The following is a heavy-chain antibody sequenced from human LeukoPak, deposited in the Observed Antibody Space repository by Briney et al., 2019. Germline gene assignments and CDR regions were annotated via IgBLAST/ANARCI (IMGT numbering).Heavy chain of an antibody. CDR2: IYYSGST. D-gene: IGHD2-21*02. V-gene: IGHV4-59*01. CDR1: GGSISNFY. Sequence: PSETLSLTCTVSGGSISNFYWSWIRQPSGKGLEYIGYIYYSGSTNYNPSLMSRVTISVDTSKNQFSLKLSSVTAADTAVYYCARDTRLRLSRKDYYYMDVWGKGTTVTVSS. J-gene: IGHJ6*03. CDR3: ARDTRLRLSRKDYYYMDV.